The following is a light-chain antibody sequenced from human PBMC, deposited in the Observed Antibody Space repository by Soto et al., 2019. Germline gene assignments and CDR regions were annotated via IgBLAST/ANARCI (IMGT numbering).Light chain of an antibody. J-gene: IGLJ2*01. CDR3: QSYDSSLSVHVV. CDR1: SSNIGAGYD. V-gene: IGLV1-40*01. Sequence: QSVLTQPPSVSGAPGQRVTISCTGSSSNIGAGYDVHWYQQLPGTAPKLLIYGNSNRPSGVPDRFSGSKSGTSASLAITGLQAEDEADYYCQSYDSSLSVHVVYVEGTKLTVL. CDR2: GNS.